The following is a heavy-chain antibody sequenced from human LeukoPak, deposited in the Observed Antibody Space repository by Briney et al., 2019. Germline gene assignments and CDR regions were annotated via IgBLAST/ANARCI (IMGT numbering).Heavy chain of an antibody. Sequence: PGGSLRLSCAASGFTFSSYGMHWVRQAPGKGLEWVAVIWYDGSNKDYADSVKGRFTISRDNSKNTLYLQMNSLRAEDTAVYYCTYSSSSVDYWGQGTLVTVSS. D-gene: IGHD6-6*01. CDR1: GFTFSSYG. CDR3: TYSSSSVDY. J-gene: IGHJ4*02. V-gene: IGHV3-33*01. CDR2: IWYDGSNK.